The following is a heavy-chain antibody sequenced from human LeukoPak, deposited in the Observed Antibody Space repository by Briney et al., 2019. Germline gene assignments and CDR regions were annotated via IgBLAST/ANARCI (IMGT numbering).Heavy chain of an antibody. D-gene: IGHD4-17*01. CDR3: ARAPTDDYGDYSFDY. CDR1: GFTFSSYA. J-gene: IGHJ4*02. Sequence: PTGGSLRLSCAASGFTFSSYAMNWVRQAPGRGLEWVSYISSSRSTIYYADSVKGRFTISRDNAKNSLYLQMNSLRAEDTAVYYCARAPTDDYGDYSFDYWGQGTLVTVSS. CDR2: ISSSRSTI. V-gene: IGHV3-48*04.